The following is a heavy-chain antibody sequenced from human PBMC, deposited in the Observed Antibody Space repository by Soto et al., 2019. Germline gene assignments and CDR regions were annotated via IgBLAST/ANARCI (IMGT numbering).Heavy chain of an antibody. D-gene: IGHD3-16*01. Sequence: QLQLQESGPGLVKPSETLSLTCTVSGGSISSSSYYWGWIRQPPGKELEWIGAIYHSGSTYYHPAVKSRVTISVDTSKNQFSRRLTSLTDADTAVYFCARQTGGFGYYFDYWGQGTLVTVSS. CDR3: ARQTGGFGYYFDY. CDR2: IYHSGST. V-gene: IGHV4-39*01. CDR1: GGSISSSSYY. J-gene: IGHJ4*02.